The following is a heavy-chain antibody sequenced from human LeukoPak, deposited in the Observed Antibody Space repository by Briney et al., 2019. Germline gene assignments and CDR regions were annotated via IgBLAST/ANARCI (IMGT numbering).Heavy chain of an antibody. Sequence: PGGSLRLSCAASGFTFSSYAMHWVRQAPGKGLEWVAVISYDGSNKYYADSVKGRFTTSRDNSKNTLYLQMNSLRAEDTAVYYCARGAMLYSSSSWFDPWGQGTLVTVSS. CDR3: ARGAMLYSSSSWFDP. CDR2: ISYDGSNK. D-gene: IGHD6-6*01. V-gene: IGHV3-30*01. CDR1: GFTFSSYA. J-gene: IGHJ5*02.